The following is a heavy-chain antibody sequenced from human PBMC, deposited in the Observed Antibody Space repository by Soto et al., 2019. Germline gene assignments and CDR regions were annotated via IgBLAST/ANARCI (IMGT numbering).Heavy chain of an antibody. J-gene: IGHJ4*02. CDR1: GGSISSSRSY. D-gene: IGHD3-22*01. Sequence: PSEAQSVPCNLPGGSISSSRSYSVWIRDPRGKGLEWIGSIYYSGSTYYNSSLKSRVTRSVDTSKNQVSLKVSSVTAADTAVYYCAVPPGDYYDSSGSLDYWGQGTMVTGSS. CDR3: AVPPGDYYDSSGSLDY. CDR2: IYYSGST. V-gene: IGHV4-39*01.